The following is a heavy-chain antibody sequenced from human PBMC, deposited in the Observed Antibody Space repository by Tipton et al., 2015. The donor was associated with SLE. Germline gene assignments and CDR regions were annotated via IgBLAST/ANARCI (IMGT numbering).Heavy chain of an antibody. J-gene: IGHJ4*02. CDR3: TRNLSLLDVDY. D-gene: IGHD2-15*01. V-gene: IGHV1-69*01. CDR1: GGTFSSYA. CDR2: IIPIFGTA. Sequence: QSGPEVKKPGSSVKVSCKASGGTFSSYAISWVRQAPGQGLEWMGGIIPIFGTANYAQKFQGRVTITADESTSTAYMELSSLRSEDTARYYFTRNLSLLDVDYGAQGTLVTVSS.